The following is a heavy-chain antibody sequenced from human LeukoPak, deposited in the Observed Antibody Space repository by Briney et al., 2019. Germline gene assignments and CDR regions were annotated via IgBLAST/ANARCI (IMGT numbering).Heavy chain of an antibody. CDR3: ARAGYYDFWSGYQNYYYYGMDV. J-gene: IGHJ6*02. V-gene: IGHV4-59*01. Sequence: SETLSLTCTVSGGSISSYYWSWIRQPPGKGLEWIGYIYYSASTNYNPSLKSRVTISVDTSKNQFSLKLSSVTAADTAVYYCARAGYYDFWSGYQNYYYYGMDVWGQGTTVTVSS. CDR2: IYYSAST. D-gene: IGHD3-3*01. CDR1: GGSISSYY.